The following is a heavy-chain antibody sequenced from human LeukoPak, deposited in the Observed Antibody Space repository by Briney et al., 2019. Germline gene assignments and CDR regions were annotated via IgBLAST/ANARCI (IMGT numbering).Heavy chain of an antibody. CDR2: INHDGGTI. CDR3: ARDFRTVVTAIPFFDS. J-gene: IGHJ4*02. D-gene: IGHD2-21*02. Sequence: GGSLRPSCTASGFTFSAYEMNWVRQAPGKGLEWISYINHDGGTIYCADSVKGRFTISRDNAMNSLYLQMNSLRAEDTAIYYCARDFRTVVTAIPFFDSWGQGALVRVSS. CDR1: GFTFSAYE. V-gene: IGHV3-48*03.